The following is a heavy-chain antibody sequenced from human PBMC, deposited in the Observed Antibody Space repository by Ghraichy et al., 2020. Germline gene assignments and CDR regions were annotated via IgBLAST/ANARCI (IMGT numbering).Heavy chain of an antibody. CDR2: IDYSGSI. D-gene: IGHD3-22*01. CDR1: GGSISSSSFY. Sequence: SETLSLTCTVSGGSISSSSFYWGWIRQPPGKGLEWIGSIDYSGSIHYNPSLKSRVTISVDTSKNQFSLKLSSVTAADTAVYYCADYYYDSKWGQGTLVTVSS. V-gene: IGHV4-39*01. J-gene: IGHJ4*02. CDR3: ADYYYDSK.